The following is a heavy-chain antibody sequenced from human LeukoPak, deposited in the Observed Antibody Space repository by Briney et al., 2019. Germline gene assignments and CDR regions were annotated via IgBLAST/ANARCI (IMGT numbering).Heavy chain of an antibody. V-gene: IGHV1-69*01. D-gene: IGHD6-13*01. CDR3: ARDSAAAGHFHY. CDR2: IIPIFGTA. J-gene: IGHJ4*02. CDR1: GGTFSSYA. Sequence: GSSVKVYCKASGGTFSSYAISWVRQAPGQGLEWMGGIIPIFGTANYAQKFQGRVTITADESTSTAYMELGSLRSEDTAVYYCARDSAAAGHFHYWGQGTLVTVSS.